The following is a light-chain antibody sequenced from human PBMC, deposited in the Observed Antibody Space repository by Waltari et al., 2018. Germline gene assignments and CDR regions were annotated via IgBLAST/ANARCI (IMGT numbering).Light chain of an antibody. J-gene: IGKJ1*01. CDR2: AAS. CDR1: QSISGN. Sequence: EVLMTQSPATLSVSPGERATLSCRASQSISGNLAWYQQKPGQAPRLVIYAASTRATGIAARFSGSGSGTDFTLTITGLQSEDFAVYYCQQYHYWPPWTFGQGTTVEI. CDR3: QQYHYWPPWT. V-gene: IGKV3-15*01.